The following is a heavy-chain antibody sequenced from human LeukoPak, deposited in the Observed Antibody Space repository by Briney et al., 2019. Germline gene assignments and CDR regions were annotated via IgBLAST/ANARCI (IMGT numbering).Heavy chain of an antibody. V-gene: IGHV4-38-2*02. CDR2: ISHSGST. CDR3: ARVTGYMTEDYFDY. D-gene: IGHD6-13*01. J-gene: IGHJ4*02. Sequence: PSETLSLTCTVSGYSISSGYYWGWLRQPPGKGLEWIGGISHSGSTYYNSSFHSRVTISVDTSKNQFSLRLSSVTAADTAVYYCARVTGYMTEDYFDYWGQGTLITVSS. CDR1: GYSISSGYY.